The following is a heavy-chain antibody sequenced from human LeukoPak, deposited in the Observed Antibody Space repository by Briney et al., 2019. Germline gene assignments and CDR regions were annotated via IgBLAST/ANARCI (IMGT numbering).Heavy chain of an antibody. CDR3: ASYWGGYCSSTSCYREGFDY. CDR1: GGSFSGYY. V-gene: IGHV4-34*01. J-gene: IGHJ4*02. D-gene: IGHD2-2*01. Sequence: PSETLSLTCAVYGGSFSGYYWSWIRQPPGKGLEWIGEINHSGSTNYKPSLKSGVTISVDTSKNQFSLKLSSVTAADTAVYYCASYWGGYCSSTSCYREGFDYWGQGTLVTVSS. CDR2: INHSGST.